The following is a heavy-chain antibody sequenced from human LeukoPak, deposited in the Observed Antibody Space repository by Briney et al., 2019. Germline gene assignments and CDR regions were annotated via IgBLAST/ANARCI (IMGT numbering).Heavy chain of an antibody. V-gene: IGHV3-30*18. D-gene: IGHD6-13*01. Sequence: GGSLRLSCEASGFTFSSYGMQWVRQAPGMGPEWVSVISHDGTVTHYADSVKGRFTISRDSSTNTLYLQMDSLRTEDTAVYYCAKEGSQYASSWIDYWGQGTLVTVSS. CDR1: GFTFSSYG. J-gene: IGHJ4*02. CDR3: AKEGSQYASSWIDY. CDR2: ISHDGTVT.